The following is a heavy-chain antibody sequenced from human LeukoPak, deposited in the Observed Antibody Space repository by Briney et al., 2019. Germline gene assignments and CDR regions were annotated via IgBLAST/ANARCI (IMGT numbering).Heavy chain of an antibody. V-gene: IGHV3-23*01. CDR3: TRGAERSGYDY. J-gene: IGHJ4*02. CDR1: GFIFSNFD. Sequence: GGSLRLSCVASGFIFSNFDVAWVRQAPGKGLEWVSVISLSDGTIHYADSVKGRFVISRDNSKNTLYLQMSGLRVEDTAVYYCTRGAERSGYDYWGQGTLVTVSS. CDR2: ISLSDGTI. D-gene: IGHD3-22*01.